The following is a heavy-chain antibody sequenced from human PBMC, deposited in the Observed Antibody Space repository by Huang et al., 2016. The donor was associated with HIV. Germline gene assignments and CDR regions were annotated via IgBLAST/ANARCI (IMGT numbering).Heavy chain of an antibody. D-gene: IGHD1-1*01. CDR1: GFTFDDFS. Sequence: EVHLVESGGGLVQPDRSLRLSFGASGFTFDDFSMHWVRQRLGKGQGDVSGSTGDSYRLFYAASVKGRFTISRDNAKNSLYLQMNSLRVEDTALYYCAHLPEPSSPWTDYWGQGTLVTVSS. V-gene: IGHV3-9*01. CDR2: STGDSYRL. CDR3: AHLPEPSSPWTDY. J-gene: IGHJ4*02.